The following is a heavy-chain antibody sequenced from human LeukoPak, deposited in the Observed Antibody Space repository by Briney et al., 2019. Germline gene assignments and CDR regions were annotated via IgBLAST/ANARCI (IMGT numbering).Heavy chain of an antibody. CDR2: INHSGST. CDR1: GGSFSGYY. CDR3: ARRYGDR. Sequence: SETLSLTCAVYGGSFSGYYWSWIRQPPGKGLEWIGEINHSGSTNYNPSLKSRVTISVDTSENQFSLKLSSVTAADTAVYYCARRYGDRWGQGTLVTVSS. V-gene: IGHV4-34*01. D-gene: IGHD4-17*01. J-gene: IGHJ5*02.